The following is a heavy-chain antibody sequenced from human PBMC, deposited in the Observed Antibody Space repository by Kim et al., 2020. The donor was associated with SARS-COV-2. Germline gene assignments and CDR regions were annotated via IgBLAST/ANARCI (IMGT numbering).Heavy chain of an antibody. CDR1: GFTFSSYA. Sequence: GGSLRLSCAASGFTFSSYAMSWVRQAPGKGLEWVSAISGSGGSTYYADSVKGRFTISRDNSKNTLYLQMNSLRAEDTAVYYCAKGVGRITIFGVVRYGMDVWGQGTTVTVSS. D-gene: IGHD3-3*01. J-gene: IGHJ6*02. CDR3: AKGVGRITIFGVVRYGMDV. V-gene: IGHV3-23*01. CDR2: ISGSGGST.